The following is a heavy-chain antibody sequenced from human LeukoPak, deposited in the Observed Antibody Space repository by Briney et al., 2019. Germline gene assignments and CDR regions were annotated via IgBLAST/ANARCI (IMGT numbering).Heavy chain of an antibody. Sequence: GESLRLSCAASGFTFNTFNMNWVRQAPGKGLEWVSPITSGGDYIYYADSVKGRFTTSRDNAKNSLSLQLNSLRVEDTAVYYCARGHYDVLAASYKWTPDYWGQGTLVTVSS. D-gene: IGHD3-9*01. CDR1: GFTFNTFN. V-gene: IGHV3-21*01. J-gene: IGHJ4*02. CDR3: ARGHYDVLAASYKWTPDY. CDR2: ITSGGDYI.